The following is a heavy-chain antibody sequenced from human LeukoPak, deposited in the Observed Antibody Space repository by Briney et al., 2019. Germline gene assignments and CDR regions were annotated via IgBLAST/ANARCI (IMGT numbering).Heavy chain of an antibody. V-gene: IGHV4-34*01. Sequence: SETLSLTCAVYGGSFSGYYWSWIRQPPGKGLEWIGEINHSGSTNYNPSLKSRVTISVDTSKNQLPLKLSSVTAADTAVYYCARGQGIAVAGTYDYWGQGTLVTVSS. J-gene: IGHJ4*02. D-gene: IGHD6-19*01. CDR1: GGSFSGYY. CDR2: INHSGST. CDR3: ARGQGIAVAGTYDY.